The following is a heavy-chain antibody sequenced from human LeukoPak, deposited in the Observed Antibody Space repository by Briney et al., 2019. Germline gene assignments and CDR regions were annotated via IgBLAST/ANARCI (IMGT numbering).Heavy chain of an antibody. J-gene: IGHJ4*02. CDR1: GYTFTSYG. D-gene: IGHD3-10*01. Sequence: ASVKLSCEASGYTFTSYGISWVRQAPGQGVEWRVGISAYNGNTNYAQKLQGRVTMTTGTSTSTAYMELRSLRSDDTSVYYCARDRYYYGSGSYYIDYGGQGTLVTVSS. V-gene: IGHV1-18*01. CDR3: ARDRYYYGSGSYYIDY. CDR2: ISAYNGNT.